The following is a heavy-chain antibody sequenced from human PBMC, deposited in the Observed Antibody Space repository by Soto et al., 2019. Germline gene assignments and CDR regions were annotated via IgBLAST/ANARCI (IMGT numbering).Heavy chain of an antibody. CDR3: AGGAHCSSTSCYYYYYGMDV. V-gene: IGHV3-74*01. Sequence: GGSLRLSCAASGFTFSSYWMHWVRQAPGKGLVWVSRINSDGSSTSYADSVKGRFTISRDNAKNTLYLQMNSLRAEDTAVYYCAGGAHCSSTSCYYYYYGMDVWGQGTTVTVSS. J-gene: IGHJ6*02. D-gene: IGHD2-2*01. CDR2: INSDGSST. CDR1: GFTFSSYW.